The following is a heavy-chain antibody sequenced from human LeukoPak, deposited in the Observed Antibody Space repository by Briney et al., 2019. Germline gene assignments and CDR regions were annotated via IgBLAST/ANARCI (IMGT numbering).Heavy chain of an antibody. CDR2: IYSGGST. D-gene: IGHD4-11*01. CDR3: ATHTVTTDYAFDI. V-gene: IGHV3-66*02. CDR1: GFTVSSNY. Sequence: GGSLRLSCAASGFTVSSNYMSWVRQAPGKGLEWVSVIYSGGSTYYADSLKGRFTISRDNSKNTLYLQMNSLRAEDTAVYYCATHTVTTDYAFDIWGQGTMVTVSS. J-gene: IGHJ3*02.